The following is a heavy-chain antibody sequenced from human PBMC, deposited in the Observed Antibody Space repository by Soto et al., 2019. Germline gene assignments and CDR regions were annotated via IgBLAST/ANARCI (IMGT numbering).Heavy chain of an antibody. V-gene: IGHV4-30-4*01. D-gene: IGHD4-17*01. J-gene: IGHJ6*02. Sequence: QVQLQESGPGLVKPSQTLSLTCTVSGGSISSGDYYWSWIRQPPGKGLEWIGYIYYSGSTYYNPXTSXXXPRKSTVTIPXXTXKXXFSLKRSSVTAADTAVYDCARLSTVPTYYYYGMDVWGQGATVTVSS. CDR2: IYYSGST. CDR3: ARLSTVPTYYYYGMDV. CDR1: GGSISSGDYY.